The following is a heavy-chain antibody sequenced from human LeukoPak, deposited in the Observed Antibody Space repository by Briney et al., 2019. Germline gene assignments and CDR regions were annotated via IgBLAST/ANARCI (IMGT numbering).Heavy chain of an antibody. CDR1: GYSFTTYG. J-gene: IGHJ1*01. V-gene: IGHV1-18*01. CDR3: ARDLCLRHPCPLQY. D-gene: IGHD5/OR15-5a*01. CDR2: ISTYNGDT. Sequence: ASVNVSCKASGYSFTTYGISWVRQAPGQGLEWMGWISTYNGDTSYAQNLQGRVTMTRDTSTSTAYIELRSLRSDDTAVYYCARDLCLRHPCPLQYWGQGTLLTVSS.